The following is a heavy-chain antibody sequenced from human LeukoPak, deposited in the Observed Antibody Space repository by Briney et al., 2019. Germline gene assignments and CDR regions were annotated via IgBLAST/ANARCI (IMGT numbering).Heavy chain of an antibody. D-gene: IGHD3-22*01. CDR2: IYYSGST. CDR1: GGSISSYY. CDR3: ARVSDSSGYYSPSEYYYYMDV. J-gene: IGHJ6*03. V-gene: IGHV4-59*01. Sequence: PSETLSLTCTVSGGSISSYYWSWLPQPPGKGLEWIGYIYYSGSTNYNPSLKRRVTISVDTSKNQFSLKLSSVTAADTAVYYCARVSDSSGYYSPSEYYYYMDVWGKGTTVTVSS.